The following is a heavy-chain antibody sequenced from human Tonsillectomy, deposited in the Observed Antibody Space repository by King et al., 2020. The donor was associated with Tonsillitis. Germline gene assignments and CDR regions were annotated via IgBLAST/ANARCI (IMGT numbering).Heavy chain of an antibody. D-gene: IGHD5-12*01. Sequence: QLVQSGAEVKKPGSSVKVSCKASGGTFSSYAISWVRQAPGQGLEWMGGIIPLFGTANYAHKFQGRVTITADESTSTAYMELSSLRSEDTAVYYCASYSSFAEYFQHWGQGTLVTVSS. V-gene: IGHV1-69*01. CDR2: IIPLFGTA. CDR1: GGTFSSYA. CDR3: ASYSSFAEYFQH. J-gene: IGHJ1*01.